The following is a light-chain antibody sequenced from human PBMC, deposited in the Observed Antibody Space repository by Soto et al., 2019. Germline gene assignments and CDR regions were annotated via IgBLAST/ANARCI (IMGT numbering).Light chain of an antibody. V-gene: IGKV3D-15*01. CDR1: QNIGNN. CDR2: SAS. Sequence: EILMTQSPATLSVSPGEGATLSCRASQNIGNNLAWYQQRPGQAPRLLILSASTRATGIPARFSGSGSGTEFSLTISSLQSEDFAVYYCKQYNMWPPFTFGQGTRLEIK. CDR3: KQYNMWPPFT. J-gene: IGKJ5*01.